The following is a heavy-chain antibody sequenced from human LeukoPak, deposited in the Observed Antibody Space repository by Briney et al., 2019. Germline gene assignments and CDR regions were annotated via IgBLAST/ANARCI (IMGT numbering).Heavy chain of an antibody. J-gene: IGHJ4*02. CDR1: GFIFTYYP. V-gene: IGHV3-48*02. CDR2: IRTTAEGAKYA. Sequence: PGGSLRLFCATCGFIFTYYPMNWVRQARGKGLDGISNIRTTAEGAKYAYYEDSVKGRVTISRDDGKNKLYLHMNSLRDDDTLVYQAEAGIRYAFDYWGQGILVTVSS. CDR3: EAGIRYAFDY. D-gene: IGHD3-9*01.